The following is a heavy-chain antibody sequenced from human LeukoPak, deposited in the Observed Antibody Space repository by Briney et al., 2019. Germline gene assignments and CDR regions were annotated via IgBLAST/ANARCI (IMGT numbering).Heavy chain of an antibody. Sequence: KSSETLSLTCTVSGGSISSYYWSWIRQPPGKGLEWIGYISYSGNTNYNPSLKSRVTTSVDTSKNQFSLKLSSVTAADTAVYYCARGGGYNSPFGYWGQGTLVTVSS. CDR2: ISYSGNT. V-gene: IGHV4-59*01. J-gene: IGHJ4*02. CDR1: GGSISSYY. CDR3: ARGGGYNSPFGY. D-gene: IGHD5-24*01.